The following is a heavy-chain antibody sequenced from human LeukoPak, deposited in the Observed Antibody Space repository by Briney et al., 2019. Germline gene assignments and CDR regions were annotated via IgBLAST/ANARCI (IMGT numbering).Heavy chain of an antibody. CDR1: GGSFSEYY. D-gene: IGHD3-22*01. J-gene: IGHJ4*02. CDR2: IYYSGST. CDR3: ARPGAYDSSGYHFDY. V-gene: IGHV4-39*01. Sequence: SETLSLTCAVYGGSFSEYYWGWIRQPPGKGLEWIGSIYYSGSTYYNPSLKSRVTISVDTSKNQFPLKLSSVTAADTAVYYCARPGAYDSSGYHFDYWGQGTLVTVSS.